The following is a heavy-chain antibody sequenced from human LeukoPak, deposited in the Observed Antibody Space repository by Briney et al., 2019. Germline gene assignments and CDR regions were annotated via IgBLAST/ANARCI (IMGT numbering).Heavy chain of an antibody. V-gene: IGHV1-69*05. CDR3: ASEVFSSGSQTANWFDP. J-gene: IGHJ5*02. D-gene: IGHD3-10*01. CDR1: GGTFSSYA. Sequence: GASVKVSCKASGGTFSSYAISWVRQAPGQGLEWMGGIIPIFGTANYAQKFQGRVTITTDESTSTAYMELSSLRSEDTAVYYCASEVFSSGSQTANWFDPWGQGTLVTVSS. CDR2: IIPIFGTA.